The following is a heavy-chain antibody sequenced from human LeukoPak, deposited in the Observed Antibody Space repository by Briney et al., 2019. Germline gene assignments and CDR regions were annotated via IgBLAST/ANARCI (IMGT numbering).Heavy chain of an antibody. CDR1: GGSISSYY. CDR2: IYYSGST. V-gene: IGHV4-59*08. J-gene: IGHJ4*02. CDR3: ARHVYLAAADY. D-gene: IGHD6-13*01. Sequence: SETLSLTCTVSGGSISSYYWSWIRQPPGKGLEWIGYIYYSGSTNYNPSLTSRVTISVDTSKNQFSLKLSSVTAADTAVYYCARHVYLAAADYWGQGTLVTVSS.